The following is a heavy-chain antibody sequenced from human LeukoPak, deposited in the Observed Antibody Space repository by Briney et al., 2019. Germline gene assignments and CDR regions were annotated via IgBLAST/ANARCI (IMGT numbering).Heavy chain of an antibody. CDR3: TRETVVVATASLGY. V-gene: IGHV3-74*01. CDR2: INNDGSTI. J-gene: IGHJ4*02. CDR1: GFTFSSYW. Sequence: GGSLRLSCAASGFTFSSYWMHWVRQAPGKGLVWVSRINNDGSTINYADSVKGRFTISRDNAKNTRYLQMDSLRAEDTAVYYCTRETVVVATASLGYWGLGTLVTVSS. D-gene: IGHD2-2*01.